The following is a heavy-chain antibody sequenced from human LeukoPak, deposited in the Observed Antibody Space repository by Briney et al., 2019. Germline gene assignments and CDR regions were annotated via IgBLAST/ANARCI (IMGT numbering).Heavy chain of an antibody. CDR1: GFTFSSYS. J-gene: IGHJ4*02. D-gene: IGHD2-2*01. CDR2: ISSSSTI. Sequence: GGSLRLSCAASGFTFSSYSMNWVRQAPGEGLEWVSYISSSSTIYYADSVKGRFTISRDNAKNSLYLQMNSLRAEDTAVYYCARQSFQGIVVVPAASDCWGQGTLVTVSS. V-gene: IGHV3-48*01. CDR3: ARQSFQGIVVVPAASDC.